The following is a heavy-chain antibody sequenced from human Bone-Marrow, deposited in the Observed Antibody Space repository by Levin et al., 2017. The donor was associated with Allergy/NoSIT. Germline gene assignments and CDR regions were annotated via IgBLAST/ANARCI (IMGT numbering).Heavy chain of an antibody. CDR2: ISYDGSNK. Sequence: SCAASGFTFSSYGMHWVRQAPGKGLEWVAVISYDGSNKYYADSVKGRFTISRDNSKNTLYLQMNSLRAEDTAVYYCAKDSYGDYLESAFDIWGQGTMVTVSS. D-gene: IGHD4-17*01. CDR1: GFTFSSYG. V-gene: IGHV3-30*18. J-gene: IGHJ3*02. CDR3: AKDSYGDYLESAFDI.